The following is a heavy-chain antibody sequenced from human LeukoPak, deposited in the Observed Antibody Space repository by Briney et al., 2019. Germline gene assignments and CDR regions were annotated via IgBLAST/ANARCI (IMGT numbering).Heavy chain of an antibody. CDR3: ARHPGDTAMVNWFDP. Sequence: PSETLSLTCTVSGGSISSSSYYWGWIRQPPGKGLEWIGSIYYSGSTYYNPSLKSRVTISVDTSKNQFSLKLSSVTAADTAVYYCARHPGDTAMVNWFDPWGQGTLVTVSS. J-gene: IGHJ5*02. CDR2: IYYSGST. CDR1: GGSISSSSYY. D-gene: IGHD5-18*01. V-gene: IGHV4-39*01.